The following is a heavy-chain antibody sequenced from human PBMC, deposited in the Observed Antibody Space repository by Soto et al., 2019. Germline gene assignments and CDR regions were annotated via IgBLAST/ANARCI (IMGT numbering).Heavy chain of an antibody. J-gene: IGHJ4*02. CDR2: INHSGST. V-gene: IGHV4-34*01. CDR1: GGSVCGYC. D-gene: IGHD6-19*01. CDR3: ARRSGWYRGYYFDY. Sequence: PSETLSLTCTVYGGSVCGYCWSWIRQPPGKGLEWIGEINHSGSTNYNPSLKSRVTISVDTSKNQFSLKLSSVTAADTAVYYCARRSGWYRGYYFDYWGQGTLLTVSS.